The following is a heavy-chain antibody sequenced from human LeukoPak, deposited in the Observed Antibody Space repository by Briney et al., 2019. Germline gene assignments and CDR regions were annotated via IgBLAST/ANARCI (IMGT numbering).Heavy chain of an antibody. D-gene: IGHD4-17*01. V-gene: IGHV4-4*07. CDR2: IYTSGST. J-gene: IGHJ4*02. CDR1: GGSIISYD. Sequence: KPSETLSLTWTVSGGSIISYDWSWSRQPARKGLEWIGRIYTSGSTNYNPSLTSRVTMSVDTSKNQFSLKLSSVTAADTAVYYCARAPPKDYGDYGLDWGQGTLVTVSS. CDR3: ARAPPKDYGDYGLD.